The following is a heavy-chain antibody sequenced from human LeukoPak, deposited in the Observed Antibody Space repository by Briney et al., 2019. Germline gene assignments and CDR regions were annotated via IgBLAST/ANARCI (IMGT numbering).Heavy chain of an antibody. CDR1: GFTFDDYA. J-gene: IGHJ3*02. D-gene: IGHD3-22*01. CDR3: ARAAQGDSSGYYYQTLNAFDI. CDR2: LTWNGASM. Sequence: PGGSLRLSCAASGFTFDDYAMHWVRQPPGKGLEWVSGLTWNGASMVYADSVKGRFTISRDNAKKTLYLQMNSLRVEDTALYYCARAAQGDSSGYYYQTLNAFDIWGQGTMVTVSS. V-gene: IGHV3-9*01.